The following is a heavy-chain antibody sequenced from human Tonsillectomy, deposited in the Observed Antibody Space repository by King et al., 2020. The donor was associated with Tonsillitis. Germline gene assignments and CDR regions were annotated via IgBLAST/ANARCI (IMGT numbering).Heavy chain of an antibody. CDR3: SRSPYYYDCSGYYFGPGDY. J-gene: IGHJ4*02. CDR2: IRSKAYGGTT. Sequence: VQLVESGGGLVKPGRSLRLSCTASGFTFGDYAMSWFRQAPGKGLEWVGLIRSKAYGGTTEYAASVKDRFTISRDDSKSIAYLQMNSLKTEDTAVYYCSRSPYYYDCSGYYFGPGDYWGQGTLVTVSS. V-gene: IGHV3-49*05. D-gene: IGHD3-22*01. CDR1: GFTFGDYA.